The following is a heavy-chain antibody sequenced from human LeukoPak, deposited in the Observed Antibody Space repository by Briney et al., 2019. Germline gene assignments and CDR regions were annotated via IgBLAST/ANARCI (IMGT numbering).Heavy chain of an antibody. CDR3: ARLDSSGYYPHY. J-gene: IGHJ4*02. D-gene: IGHD3-22*01. CDR2: IYTSGST. CDR1: GGSISSYY. V-gene: IGHV4-4*09. Sequence: SETLSLTCTVSGGSISSYYWSWIRQPPGKGLGWIGYIYTSGSTNYNPSLKSRVTISVDTSKNQFSLKLSSVTAADTAVYYCARLDSSGYYPHYWGQGTLVTVSS.